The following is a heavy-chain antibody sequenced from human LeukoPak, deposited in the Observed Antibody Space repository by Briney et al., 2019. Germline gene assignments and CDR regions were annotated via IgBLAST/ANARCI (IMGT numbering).Heavy chain of an antibody. CDR2: ISSSGSTI. Sequence: GGSLRLSCAASGFTFSSYNMNWVRQAPGKGLEWVSYISSSGSTIYYADSVKGRSTISRDNAKNSLYLQMTSLRAEDTALYYCARQNGGAEYGDYGHWGQGILVTVSS. V-gene: IGHV3-48*04. CDR3: ARQNGGAEYGDYGH. D-gene: IGHD4-17*01. CDR1: GFTFSSYN. J-gene: IGHJ4*02.